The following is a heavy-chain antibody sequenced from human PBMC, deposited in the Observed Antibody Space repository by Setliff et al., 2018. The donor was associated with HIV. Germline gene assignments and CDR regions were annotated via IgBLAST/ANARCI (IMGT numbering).Heavy chain of an antibody. CDR1: GFTFSAYR. Sequence: RLSCAASGFTFSAYRMNWVRQAPGKGLEWLSYISSSGSTICYADSVKGRFTISRDNAKNSLYLQMNSLRAEDTAVYYCARDGLEGDMAGRQRTYAFGYWGQGTLVTVSS. J-gene: IGHJ4*02. V-gene: IGHV3-48*01. CDR3: ARDGLEGDMAGRQRTYAFGY. CDR2: ISSSGSTI. D-gene: IGHD2-15*01.